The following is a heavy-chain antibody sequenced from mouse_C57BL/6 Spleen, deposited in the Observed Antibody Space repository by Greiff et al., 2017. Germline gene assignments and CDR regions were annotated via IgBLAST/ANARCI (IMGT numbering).Heavy chain of an antibody. CDR3: TRDGVTKGFAY. D-gene: IGHD2-2*01. Sequence: QVQLQQSGAELVRPGASVTLSCKASGYTFTDYEMHWVKQTPVHGLEWIGAIDPETGGTAYNQKFKGKAILTADKSSSTAYMELRSLTSEDSAVYYCTRDGVTKGFAYWGQGTLVTVSA. J-gene: IGHJ3*01. CDR1: GYTFTDYE. CDR2: IDPETGGT. V-gene: IGHV1-15*01.